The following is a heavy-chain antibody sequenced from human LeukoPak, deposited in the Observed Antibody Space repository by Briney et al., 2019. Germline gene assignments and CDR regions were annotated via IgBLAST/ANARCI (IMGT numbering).Heavy chain of an antibody. J-gene: IGHJ6*02. CDR2: ISGDGGST. Sequence: GGSLRLSCAASGFTFDDFAMHWVRQAPGKGLEWVSLISGDGGSTYYADSVNGRFTLSRDNSNNSLYLQMNSLRTEDTALYYCAKAGMGATLYYGMDVWGQGTTVTVSS. CDR3: AKAGMGATLYYGMDV. CDR1: GFTFDDFA. D-gene: IGHD1-26*01. V-gene: IGHV3-43*02.